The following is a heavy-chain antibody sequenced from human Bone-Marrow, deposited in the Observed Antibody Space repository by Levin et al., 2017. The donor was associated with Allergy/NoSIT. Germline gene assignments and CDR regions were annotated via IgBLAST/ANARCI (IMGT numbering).Heavy chain of an antibody. D-gene: IGHD3-22*01. Sequence: KPGGSLRLSCTVSGGSISSSSYYWGWIRQPPGKGLEWIGSIYYSGSTYYNPSLKSRVTISVDTSKNQFSLKLSSVTAADTAVYYCARDQYDSSGYSYDYWGQGTLVTVSS. CDR3: ARDQYDSSGYSYDY. J-gene: IGHJ4*02. V-gene: IGHV4-39*07. CDR1: GGSISSSSYY. CDR2: IYYSGST.